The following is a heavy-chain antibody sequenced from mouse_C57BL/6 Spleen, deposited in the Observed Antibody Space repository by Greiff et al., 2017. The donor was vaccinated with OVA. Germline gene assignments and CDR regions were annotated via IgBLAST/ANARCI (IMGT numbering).Heavy chain of an antibody. D-gene: IGHD2-12*01. Sequence: EVMLVESGGGLVKPGGSLKLSCAASGFTFSSYAMSWVRQTPEKRLEWVATISDGGSYIYYPDNVKGRFTISRDNAKNNLYLQMSHLKSEDTAMYYCARDSYDEGDYYAMDYGGQGTSVTVSS. CDR2: ISDGGSYI. CDR1: GFTFSSYA. V-gene: IGHV5-4*01. CDR3: ARDSYDEGDYYAMDY. J-gene: IGHJ4*01.